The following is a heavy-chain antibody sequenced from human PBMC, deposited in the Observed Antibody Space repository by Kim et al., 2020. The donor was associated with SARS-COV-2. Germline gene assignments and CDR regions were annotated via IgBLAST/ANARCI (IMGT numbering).Heavy chain of an antibody. D-gene: IGHD2-15*01. CDR3: ARDALSGSRGFYFDY. J-gene: IGHJ4*02. V-gene: IGHV3-30*04. CDR1: GFTFSSYA. CDR2: VSYDGGKK. Sequence: GGSLRLSCAGSGFTFSSYAIHWVRQAPGKGLEWVAVVSYDGGKKYYADSVQGRFTVSRDNSKNTLYLQMNSLRAEDTAAYYCARDALSGSRGFYFDYWGQGTLVTVSS.